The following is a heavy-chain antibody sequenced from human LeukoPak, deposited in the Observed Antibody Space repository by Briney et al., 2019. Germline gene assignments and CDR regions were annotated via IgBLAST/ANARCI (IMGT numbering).Heavy chain of an antibody. CDR2: ISYDGSNK. D-gene: IGHD6-19*01. J-gene: IGHJ4*02. CDR3: AKDEIGAVAGLIDY. V-gene: IGHV3-30*18. CDR1: GFTFSSYG. Sequence: PGRSLRLSCAAPGFTFSSYGMYWVRQAPGKGLEWVALISYDGSNKYYADSVKGRFTISRDNSKNTLYLQMNSLRAEDTAVYYCAKDEIGAVAGLIDYWGQGTLVTVSS.